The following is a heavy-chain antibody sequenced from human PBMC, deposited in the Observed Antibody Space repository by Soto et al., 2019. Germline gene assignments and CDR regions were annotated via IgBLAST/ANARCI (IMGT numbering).Heavy chain of an antibody. CDR2: VSGVGGTT. CDR1: GFTFSSYA. Sequence: EVQLLESGGGLVQPGGSLRLSCAASGFTFSSYAMNWVRQAPGKGLEWVSIVSGVGGTTSYADSVKGRFTISTDNSKNTLYLQMNSLRAEDTAVYYCAKKRVLVPAMYHFDYWGQGTLVTVSS. CDR3: AKKRVLVPAMYHFDY. J-gene: IGHJ4*02. D-gene: IGHD2-2*01. V-gene: IGHV3-23*01.